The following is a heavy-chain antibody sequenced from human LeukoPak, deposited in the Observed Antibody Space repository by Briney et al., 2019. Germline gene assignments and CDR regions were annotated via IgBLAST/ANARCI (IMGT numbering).Heavy chain of an antibody. CDR3: ARVVGWHNREGSDY. CDR1: GFTFSSYS. Sequence: GGSLRLSCAASGFTFSSYSMNWVRQAPGKGLEWVSSISSSSSYIYYADSVKGRFTISRDNAKNSLYLQMNSLRAEDTAVYYCARVVGWHNREGSDYWGQGTLVTVSS. CDR2: ISSSSSYI. V-gene: IGHV3-21*04. D-gene: IGHD5-24*01. J-gene: IGHJ4*02.